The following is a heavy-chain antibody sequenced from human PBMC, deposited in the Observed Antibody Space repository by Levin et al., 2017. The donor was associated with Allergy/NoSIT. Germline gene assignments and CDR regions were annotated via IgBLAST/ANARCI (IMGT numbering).Heavy chain of an antibody. CDR3: VRGSTWSWYFDL. Sequence: SQTLSLPCTVSGGSISNYYWNWIRESPGKGLEWVGCIYYSGSTDYNPSLKSRVTISVDTSKNQFSLKLSSVTAADTAVYYCVRGSTWSWYFDLWGRGTLVTVSS. CDR1: GGSISNYY. CDR2: IYYSGST. D-gene: IGHD1-1*01. V-gene: IGHV4-59*01. J-gene: IGHJ2*01.